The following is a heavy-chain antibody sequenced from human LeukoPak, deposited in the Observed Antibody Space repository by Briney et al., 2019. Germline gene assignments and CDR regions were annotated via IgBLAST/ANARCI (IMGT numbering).Heavy chain of an antibody. V-gene: IGHV3-13*01. CDR1: GFTFSSYD. CDR3: AKDRNPTALNWFDP. J-gene: IGHJ5*02. Sequence: GGSLRLSCAASGFTFSSYDMHWVRQATGKGLEWVSAIGTAGDTYYPGSVKGRFTISRENAKNSLYLQMNSLRAEDTAVYYCAKDRNPTALNWFDPWGQGTLVTVSS. CDR2: IGTAGDT. D-gene: IGHD1-26*01.